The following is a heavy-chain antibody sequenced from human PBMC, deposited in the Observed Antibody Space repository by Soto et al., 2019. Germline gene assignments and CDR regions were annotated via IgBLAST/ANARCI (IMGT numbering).Heavy chain of an antibody. CDR1: GYSFTDYW. J-gene: IGHJ2*01. V-gene: IGHV5-51*01. CDR2: IYPGDSDT. D-gene: IGHD3-3*01. CDR3: ARQYYDFWSDSYPGSLYFDL. Sequence: PGESLKISCTGSGYSFTDYWIGWVRQMPGKGLEWMGIIYPGDSDTKYNPSFRGQVTISADTSINTAYLRWTSLKASDTAMYYCARQYYDFWSDSYPGSLYFDLWGRGTLVTVSS.